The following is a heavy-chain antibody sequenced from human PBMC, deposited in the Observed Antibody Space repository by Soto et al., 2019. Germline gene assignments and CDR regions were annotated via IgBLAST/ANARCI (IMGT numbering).Heavy chain of an antibody. D-gene: IGHD4-4*01. CDR2: ISSNSDYI. J-gene: IGHJ4*03. CDR1: GFTFSVYN. CDR3: ATCLSRTYIPFDY. V-gene: IGHV3-21*01. Sequence: GGWLRLSCEASGFTFSVYNMIWVRQAPGKGLEWVSSISSNSDYIYYEDSLKGRFTVSRDNAKNSLYLEMNSLRAEDTAVYYCATCLSRTYIPFDYWRQETLLTVSS.